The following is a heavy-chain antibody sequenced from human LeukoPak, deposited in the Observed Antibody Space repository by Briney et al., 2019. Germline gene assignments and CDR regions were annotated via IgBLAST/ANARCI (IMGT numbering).Heavy chain of an antibody. CDR2: TFYRSKWYY. CDR1: GDSVSTTSAA. J-gene: IGHJ4*02. V-gene: IGHV6-1*01. D-gene: IGHD2-2*02. CDR3: ARDKYHFDY. Sequence: SQTLSLTCAISGDSVSTTSAAWNWIRQSPSRGLEWLGRTFYRSKWYYDYAVSVQSRITISPDTSKNQFSLQLNSVNPEDTAVYYCARDKYHFDYRGQGTLVTVSS.